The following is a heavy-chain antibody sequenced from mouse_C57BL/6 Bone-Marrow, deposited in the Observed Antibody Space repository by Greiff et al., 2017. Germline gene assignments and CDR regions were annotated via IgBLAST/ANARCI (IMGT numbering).Heavy chain of an antibody. J-gene: IGHJ4*01. V-gene: IGHV1-4*01. Sequence: VQLQQSGAELARPGASVKMSCKASGYTFTSYTMHWVKQRPGQGLEWIGYINPSSGYTKYNQKFKDKATLTADKYSSTAYMQLSSLTSEDAAVYYCARWGYYKGYAMDYWGQGTSVTVSS. D-gene: IGHD2-3*01. CDR2: INPSSGYT. CDR3: ARWGYYKGYAMDY. CDR1: GYTFTSYT.